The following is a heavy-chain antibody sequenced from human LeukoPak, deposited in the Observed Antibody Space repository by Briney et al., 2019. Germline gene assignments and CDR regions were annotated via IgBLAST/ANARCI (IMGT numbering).Heavy chain of an antibody. D-gene: IGHD2-2*02. Sequence: PSGGSTSYAQKFQGRVTMTRDTSTSTVYMELSSLRSEDTAVYYCARDFGYCSSTSCYTRDYWGQGTLVTVSS. V-gene: IGHV1-46*01. CDR2: PSGGST. CDR3: ARDFGYCSSTSCYTRDY. J-gene: IGHJ4*02.